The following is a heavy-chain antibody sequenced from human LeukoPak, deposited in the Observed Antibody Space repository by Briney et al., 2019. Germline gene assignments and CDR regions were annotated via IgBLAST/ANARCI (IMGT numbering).Heavy chain of an antibody. J-gene: IGHJ4*02. D-gene: IGHD1-26*01. CDR3: ATDSVGATGAFDY. CDR2: FDPEDGET. Sequence: ASVTVSFMVSGYTLTELSMHWVRQAPGKGLEWMGGFDPEDGETIYAQKFQGRVTMTEDTSTDTAYMELNSLRSEDTAVYYCATDSVGATGAFDYWGQGTLVTVSS. CDR1: GYTLTELS. V-gene: IGHV1-24*01.